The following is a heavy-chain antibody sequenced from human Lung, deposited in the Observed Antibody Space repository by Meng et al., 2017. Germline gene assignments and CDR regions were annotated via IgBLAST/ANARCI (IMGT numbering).Heavy chain of an antibody. Sequence: SLKISCAASGFTFSSYALHWVRQAPGKGLEWMTIISYDGSFKSYADSVKGRFTISRDNSKNTLYLQVNSLRVEDSAVYYCARESYNTYMDVWGQGTTVTVSS. J-gene: IGHJ6*02. D-gene: IGHD3-3*01. V-gene: IGHV3-30*04. CDR2: ISYDGSFK. CDR1: GFTFSSYA. CDR3: ARESYNTYMDV.